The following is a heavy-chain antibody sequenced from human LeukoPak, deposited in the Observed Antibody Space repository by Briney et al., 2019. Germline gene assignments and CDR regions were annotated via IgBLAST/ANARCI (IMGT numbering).Heavy chain of an antibody. J-gene: IGHJ4*02. V-gene: IGHV4-4*02. CDR3: ARKGYTSNWYWTDY. Sequence: PSETLSLTCAVSGGSISSSNWWRWVRQPPGKGLEWIGEIHHSGSTNYNPSLKSRVTISVDKSKNQFSLKLSSVTAADTAVYYCARKGYTSNWYWTDYWGQGTLVTVSS. D-gene: IGHD6-13*01. CDR2: IHHSGST. CDR1: GGSISSSNW.